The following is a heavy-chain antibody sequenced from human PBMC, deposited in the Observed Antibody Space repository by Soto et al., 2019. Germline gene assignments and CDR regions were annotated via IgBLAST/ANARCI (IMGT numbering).Heavy chain of an antibody. CDR1: GYTFTGYY. CDR3: ARDLDGSGAYYTDF. D-gene: IGHD3-10*01. J-gene: IGHJ4*02. V-gene: IGHV1-18*04. Sequence: ASVKVSCKASGYTFTGYYMHWVRQAPGQGLEWMGWISAYKTNIKYAQKFQGRVTLTTDTSTSTAYMELRSLRSDDTAIYYCARDLDGSGAYYTDFWGQGTLVTVSS. CDR2: ISAYKTNI.